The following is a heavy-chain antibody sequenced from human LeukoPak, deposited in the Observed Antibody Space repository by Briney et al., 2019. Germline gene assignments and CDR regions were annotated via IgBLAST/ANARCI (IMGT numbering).Heavy chain of an antibody. CDR3: ARGSRFGVVGRDAFDI. D-gene: IGHD3-3*01. V-gene: IGHV3-74*01. CDR2: ITSDGRST. Sequence: GGSLRLSCAASGFTFSSYWMHWVRQAPGNGLVWVARITSDGRSTSYADSVKGRFTISRDNAKNSLYLQVNSLRAEDTAVYYCARGSRFGVVGRDAFDIWGQGTVVTVSS. CDR1: GFTFSSYW. J-gene: IGHJ3*02.